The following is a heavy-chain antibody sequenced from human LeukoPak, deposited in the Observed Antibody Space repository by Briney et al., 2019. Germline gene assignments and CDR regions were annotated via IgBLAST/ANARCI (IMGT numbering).Heavy chain of an antibody. D-gene: IGHD6-19*01. CDR3: ARARQWLVGDAFDL. CDR2: ISHDGTKK. Sequence: GGSLRLSCAPSGFNFSSHVMHWVRQAPGKGLEWSAVISHDGTKKYYADSVKGRFTVSRDNSKNTLFLEMNSLRPEETALYYCARARQWLVGDAFDLWGQGTMVSVS. J-gene: IGHJ3*01. V-gene: IGHV3-30*04. CDR1: GFNFSSHV.